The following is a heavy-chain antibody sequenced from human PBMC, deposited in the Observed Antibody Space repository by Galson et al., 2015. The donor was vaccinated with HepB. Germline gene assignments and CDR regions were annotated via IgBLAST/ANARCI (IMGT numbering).Heavy chain of an antibody. J-gene: IGHJ4*02. CDR2: ISGTGGST. CDR3: ARDWYRGSQRAYFFDY. D-gene: IGHD1-26*01. CDR1: GFTFTTYA. V-gene: IGHV3-23*01. Sequence: SLRLSCAASGFTFTTYAMSWVRQAPGKGLEWVSSISGTGGSTNYADAVRGRFTISRDHSKNTLYLQINSLRAEDTAVYYCARDWYRGSQRAYFFDYWGQGTLVTVSS.